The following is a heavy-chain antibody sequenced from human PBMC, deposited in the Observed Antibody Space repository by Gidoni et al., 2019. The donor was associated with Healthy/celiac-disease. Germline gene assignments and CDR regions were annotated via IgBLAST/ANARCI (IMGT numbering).Heavy chain of an antibody. Sequence: EVQLVESGGGLVQPGGSLRLSCAASGFNFSTNDMSWVRQAPGKGLEWVSVIYSGGSTYYADSVKGRFTISRDNSKNTLYLQMNSLRAEDTAVYYCARTRYSGTRNHYYYGMDVWGQGTTVTVSS. D-gene: IGHD1-26*01. CDR3: ARTRYSGTRNHYYYGMDV. V-gene: IGHV3-66*02. J-gene: IGHJ6*02. CDR2: IYSGGST. CDR1: GFNFSTND.